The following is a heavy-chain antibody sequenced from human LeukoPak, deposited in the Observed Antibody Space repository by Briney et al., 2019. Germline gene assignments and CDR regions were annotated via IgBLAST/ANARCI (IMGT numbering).Heavy chain of an antibody. CDR2: IKSDGSSI. J-gene: IGHJ4*02. V-gene: IGHV3-74*01. CDR3: AREFSASY. CDR1: GFTFSIYW. D-gene: IGHD6-19*01. Sequence: HSGGSLRLSCAASGFTFSIYWVHWVRQAPGKGLVWVSRIKSDGSSISYADSVKGRFTISRDNAKNTLYLQMNSLGAEDTAVYYCAREFSASYWGQGTLVTVSS.